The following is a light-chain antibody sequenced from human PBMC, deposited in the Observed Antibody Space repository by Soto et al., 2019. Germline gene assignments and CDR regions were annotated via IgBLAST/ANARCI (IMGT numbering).Light chain of an antibody. CDR2: DTS. CDR1: QSVSSNF. CDR3: QQYGSSPYT. V-gene: IGKV3-20*01. Sequence: EIVLTQSPGTLSLSPGERATLSCRASQSVSSNFVAWYQHKPGQAPRLLIYDTSSRASDIPDRFSGSGSGKDFTLTISRLEPEDFAVDYCQQYGSSPYTFGQGTKVDSK. J-gene: IGKJ2*01.